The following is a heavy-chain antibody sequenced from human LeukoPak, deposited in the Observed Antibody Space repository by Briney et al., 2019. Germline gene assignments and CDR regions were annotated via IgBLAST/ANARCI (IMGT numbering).Heavy chain of an antibody. CDR2: IYPGDSDT. CDR3: ARWSMVRGVIPQSDY. V-gene: IGHV5-51*01. D-gene: IGHD3-10*01. Sequence: GESLKISCKGSGYSFTSYWIGWVRQMPGKGLEWMGIIYPGDSDTRYSSSFQGQVTISADKSISTAYLQWSSLKASDTAMYYCARWSMVRGVIPQSDYWGQGTLVTVSS. J-gene: IGHJ4*02. CDR1: GYSFTSYW.